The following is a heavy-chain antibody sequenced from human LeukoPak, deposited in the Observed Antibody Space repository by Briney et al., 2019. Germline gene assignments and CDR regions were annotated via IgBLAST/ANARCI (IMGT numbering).Heavy chain of an antibody. Sequence: GGSLRLSCAASGFTVSSNYMSWVRQAPGKGLEWVAFIRDDGSNTYYADSVKGRFTISRDNSKNTLYLQMNSLRAEDTAVYYCANRYYMEVWGKGTTVTISS. CDR2: IRDDGSNT. CDR1: GFTVSSNY. CDR3: ANRYYMEV. J-gene: IGHJ6*03. V-gene: IGHV3-30*02.